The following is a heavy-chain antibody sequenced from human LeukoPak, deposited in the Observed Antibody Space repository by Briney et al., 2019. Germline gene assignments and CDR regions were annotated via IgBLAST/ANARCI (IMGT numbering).Heavy chain of an antibody. V-gene: IGHV4-61*01. Sequence: PSETLSLTCSDSGGSVTSRSYYWSWIRQLPGKGLEWIGYSHYGGTSNHNPSLKSRVTISVDTSTNKCSLRLTSVTAADTAVYYCAREAARMERRGALDIWGPGTLVTVSS. J-gene: IGHJ3*02. CDR2: SHYGGTS. CDR3: AREAARMERRGALDI. CDR1: GGSVTSRSYY. D-gene: IGHD2-15*01.